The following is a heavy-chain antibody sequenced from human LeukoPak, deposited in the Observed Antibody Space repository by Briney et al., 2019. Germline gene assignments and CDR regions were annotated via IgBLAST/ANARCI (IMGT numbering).Heavy chain of an antibody. Sequence: GGSLRLSCAASGFTFGNSWMHWVRQAPGKGLMWVSRVNSDGKTTTYADSVKGRFTIFRDNAQNTLYLQMNSLSAEDTAVYYCARDYPPDWGQGTLVTVSA. CDR2: VNSDGKTT. CDR1: GFTFGNSW. CDR3: ARDYPPD. V-gene: IGHV3-74*01. J-gene: IGHJ4*02.